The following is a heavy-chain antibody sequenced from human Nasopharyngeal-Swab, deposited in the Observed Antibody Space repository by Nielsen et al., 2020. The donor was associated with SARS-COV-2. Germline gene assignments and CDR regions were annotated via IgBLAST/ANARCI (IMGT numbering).Heavy chain of an antibody. Sequence: SETLSLTCTVSGGSISSYYWSWIRQPAGKGLEWIGRIYTSGSTNYNPSLKSRVTMSVDTSKNQFSLKLSSVTAADTAVYYCARVYDSSGYPYYYYGMDAWGQGTTVTVSS. D-gene: IGHD3-22*01. CDR2: IYTSGST. CDR3: ARVYDSSGYPYYYYGMDA. CDR1: GGSISSYY. V-gene: IGHV4-4*07. J-gene: IGHJ6*02.